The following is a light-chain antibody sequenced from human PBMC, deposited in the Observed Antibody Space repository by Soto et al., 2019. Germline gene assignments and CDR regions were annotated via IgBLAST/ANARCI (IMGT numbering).Light chain of an antibody. J-gene: IGKJ4*01. Sequence: IVLTQSPVTLSLSPGERATLSCRASRSFASSYLGWYQQKPGQAPRLLIYDTSTRATGVPARFSGSRSGTEFTLTINSLQSEDFAVYYCQRYNNWPLTFGGGTKVESK. V-gene: IGKV3-15*01. CDR3: QRYNNWPLT. CDR2: DTS. CDR1: RSFASSY.